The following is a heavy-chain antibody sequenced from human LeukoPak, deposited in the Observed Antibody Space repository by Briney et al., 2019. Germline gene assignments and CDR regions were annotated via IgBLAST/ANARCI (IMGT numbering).Heavy chain of an antibody. V-gene: IGHV3-49*03. D-gene: IGHD6-13*01. Sequence: GGSLGLSCTASGFTFGDYAMSWFRQAPGKGLEWVGFIRSKAYGGTTEYAASVKGRFTISRDDSKSIAYLQMNSLKTEDTAVYYCTRASYSNSYYLDYWGQGTLVTVSS. CDR3: TRASYSNSYYLDY. CDR1: GFTFGDYA. CDR2: IRSKAYGGTT. J-gene: IGHJ4*02.